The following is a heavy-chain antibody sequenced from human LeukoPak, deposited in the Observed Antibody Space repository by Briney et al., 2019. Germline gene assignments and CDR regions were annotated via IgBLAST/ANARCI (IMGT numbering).Heavy chain of an antibody. J-gene: IGHJ6*03. V-gene: IGHV1-8*03. CDR1: GYTFTSYG. CDR3: ARGGGQLVPFISYYYYYCYMDV. CDR2: MNPNSGNT. Sequence: GASVKVSCKASGYTFTSYGINWVRQATGQGLEWMGWMNPNSGNTGYAQKFQGRVTITRNTSISTAYMELSSLRSEDTAVYYCARGGGQLVPFISYYYYYCYMDVWGKGTTVTVSS. D-gene: IGHD6-6*01.